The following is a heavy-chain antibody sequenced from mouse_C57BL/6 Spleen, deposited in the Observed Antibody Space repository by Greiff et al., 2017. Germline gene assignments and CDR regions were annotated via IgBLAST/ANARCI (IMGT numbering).Heavy chain of an antibody. CDR3: ARGRGYYFDE. CDR2: ISSGSSTI. CDR1: GFTFSDYG. J-gene: IGHJ2*01. V-gene: IGHV5-17*01. Sequence: EVKLQESGGGLVKPGGSLKLSCAASGFTFSDYGMHWVRQAPEKGLVWVAYISSGSSTIYYADTVKGRFTISRDNAKDTLFLQMTSLRSEDAAMYYCARGRGYYFDEWGQGTTLTVSS.